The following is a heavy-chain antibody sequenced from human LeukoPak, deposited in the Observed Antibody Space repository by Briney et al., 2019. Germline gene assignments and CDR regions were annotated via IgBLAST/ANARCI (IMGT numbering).Heavy chain of an antibody. J-gene: IGHJ4*02. CDR2: IFASGSS. Sequence: PSETLSLTCTVSGGSISSGSYCWSWIRQPAGKGLEWIGRIFASGSSNYNPSLKSRVTISVDTSKNQFSLKLTSVTAADTAVYYCARDSRGGYYYFDYWGQGTLVTVSS. CDR1: GGSISSGSYC. D-gene: IGHD5-12*01. CDR3: ARDSRGGYYYFDY. V-gene: IGHV4-61*02.